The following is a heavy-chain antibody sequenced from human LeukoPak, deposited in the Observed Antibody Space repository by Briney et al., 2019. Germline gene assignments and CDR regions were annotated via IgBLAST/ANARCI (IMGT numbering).Heavy chain of an antibody. J-gene: IGHJ6*03. V-gene: IGHV4-39*01. CDR2: IYYSGST. CDR1: GGSFSGYY. Sequence: SETLSLTCAVYGGSFSGYYWGWVRQPPGKGLEWIGSIYYSGSTYYNPSLKSRVTISVDTSKNQFSLKLSSVNAADTAVDSCARRGEFCSGGSCYVLRYYYYMDVWGKGTTVTVSS. CDR3: ARRGEFCSGGSCYVLRYYYYMDV. D-gene: IGHD2-15*01.